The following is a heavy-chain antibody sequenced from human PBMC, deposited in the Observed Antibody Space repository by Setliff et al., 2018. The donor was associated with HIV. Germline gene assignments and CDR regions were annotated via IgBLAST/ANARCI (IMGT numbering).Heavy chain of an antibody. CDR3: ASAPPDIVATSDYWYFDV. Sequence: ASVKVSCKASGYTFTSYEINWVRQATGQGLEWMGWMNPNSGDTGYAEKFQGRVTMTRNTSISTAYMELSNLRSEDAAVYYCASAPPDIVATSDYWYFDVWGRGTLVTVSS. CDR2: MNPNSGDT. V-gene: IGHV1-8*01. D-gene: IGHD5-12*01. J-gene: IGHJ2*01. CDR1: GYTFTSYE.